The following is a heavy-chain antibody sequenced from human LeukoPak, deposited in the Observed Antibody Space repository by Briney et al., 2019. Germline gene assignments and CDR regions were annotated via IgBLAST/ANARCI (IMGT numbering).Heavy chain of an antibody. J-gene: IGHJ3*02. V-gene: IGHV1-69*01. Sequence: DYAQKFQGRVTITADESTSTVYMEMTSLTSEDTAIYYCARDPGSSVGVVVVQHATDAFDIWGQGTMVTVSS. CDR3: ARDPGSSVGVVVVQHATDAFDI. D-gene: IGHD2-15*01.